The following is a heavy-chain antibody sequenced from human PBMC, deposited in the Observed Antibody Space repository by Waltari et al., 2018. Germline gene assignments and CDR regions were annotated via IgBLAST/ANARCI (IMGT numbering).Heavy chain of an antibody. CDR1: GFTVSTNY. J-gene: IGHJ5*02. CDR3: ARGHWFEP. CDR2: ISTGGST. Sequence: EVQLLESGGGLIQPGGSLRLPCAAFGFTVSTNYMSWVRLAPGKGLEWVSLISTGGSTNYADSVKGRFTISRDNSKNTLYLQMNSLRAEDTAVYYCARGHWFEPWGQGSLVTVSS. V-gene: IGHV3-53*01.